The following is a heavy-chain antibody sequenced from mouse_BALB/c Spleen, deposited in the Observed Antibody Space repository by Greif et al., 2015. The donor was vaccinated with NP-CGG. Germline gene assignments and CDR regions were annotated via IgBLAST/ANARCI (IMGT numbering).Heavy chain of an antibody. CDR3: ARGKKRGNYETYFDY. CDR1: GYTFTSYV. D-gene: IGHD2-1*01. J-gene: IGHJ2*01. CDR2: INPYNDGT. Sequence: EVQLQQSGPELVKPGASVKMSCKASGYTFTSYVMHWVKQKPGQGLEWIGYINPYNDGTKYNEKFKGKATLTSDKSSSTAYMELSSLTSEDSAVYYCARGKKRGNYETYFDYWGQGTTLTVSS. V-gene: IGHV1-14*01.